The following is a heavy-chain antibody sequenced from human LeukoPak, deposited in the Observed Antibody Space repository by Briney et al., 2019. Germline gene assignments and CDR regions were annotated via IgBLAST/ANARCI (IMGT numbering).Heavy chain of an antibody. D-gene: IGHD6-25*01. CDR1: GFTFSSYA. CDR3: ARQRADSGMDY. V-gene: IGHV3-30*04. J-gene: IGHJ4*02. CDR2: ISYDGSNK. Sequence: PGGSLRLSCAASGFTFSSYAMHWVSQAPGKGLEWVAVISYDGSNKYYADSVKGRFTISRDNSKNTLYLQMNSLRAEDTAVYYCARQRADSGMDYWGQGTLVTVSS.